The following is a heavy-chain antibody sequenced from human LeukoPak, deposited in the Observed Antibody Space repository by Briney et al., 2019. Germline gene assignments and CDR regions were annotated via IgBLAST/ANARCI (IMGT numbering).Heavy chain of an antibody. CDR2: INPNSGGT. D-gene: IGHD3-10*01. V-gene: IGHV1-2*02. Sequence: ASVKVSCKASGYTFTGYYMHWVRQAPGQGLEWMGWINPNSGGTNYAQKFQGRVTMTKDTSISTAYMELSRLRSDDTAVYYCARVGGKFGEFDYWGQGTLVTVSS. CDR3: ARVGGKFGEFDY. CDR1: GYTFTGYY. J-gene: IGHJ4*02.